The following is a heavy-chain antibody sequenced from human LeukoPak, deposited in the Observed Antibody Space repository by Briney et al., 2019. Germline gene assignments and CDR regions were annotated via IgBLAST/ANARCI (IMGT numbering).Heavy chain of an antibody. CDR1: GFTFSSYA. CDR2: ISSSGGST. V-gene: IGHV3-23*01. J-gene: IGHJ4*02. D-gene: IGHD3-10*01. CDR3: AKEAVVLLWFGELYFDY. Sequence: GGSVRLSCAASGFTFSSYAMSWVRQAPGKGLEWVPAISSSGGSTYYADSVKGRFTISRDNSKNTLYLQMNSLRAEDTAVYYCAKEAVVLLWFGELYFDYWGQGTLVTVSS.